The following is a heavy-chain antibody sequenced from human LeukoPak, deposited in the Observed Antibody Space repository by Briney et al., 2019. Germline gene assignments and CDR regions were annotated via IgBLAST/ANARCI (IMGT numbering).Heavy chain of an antibody. CDR3: ARYCSSTSCRAFDY. CDR2: INPNSGGT. V-gene: IGHV1-2*02. D-gene: IGHD2-2*01. J-gene: IGHJ4*02. Sequence: ASVKDSCKASGYTFTGYYMHWVRQAPGQGLEWMGWINPNSGGTNYAQKFQGRVTMTRDTSISTAYMELSRLRSDDTAVYYCARYCSSTSCRAFDYWGQGTLVTVSS. CDR1: GYTFTGYY.